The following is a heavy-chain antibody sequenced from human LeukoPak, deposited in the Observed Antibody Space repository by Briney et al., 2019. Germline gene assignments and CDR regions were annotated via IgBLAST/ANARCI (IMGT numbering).Heavy chain of an antibody. CDR1: GFTFSSYA. CDR2: ISGSGDST. CDR3: AKDERGYDCYFDY. V-gene: IGHV3-23*01. D-gene: IGHD5-12*01. J-gene: IGHJ4*02. Sequence: PGGSLRLSCAASGFTFSSYAMSWVRQAPGKGLEWVSGISGSGDSTYYADSVKGRFTISRDNSKNTLYLQMNTLRAEDTAVYYCAKDERGYDCYFDYWGQGALVTVSS.